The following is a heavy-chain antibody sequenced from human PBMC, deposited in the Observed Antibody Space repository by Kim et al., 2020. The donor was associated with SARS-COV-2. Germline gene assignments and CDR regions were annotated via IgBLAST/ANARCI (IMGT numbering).Heavy chain of an antibody. Sequence: ASVKVSCKASGYTFTSYGISWVRQAPGQGLEWMGWISAYNGNTNYAQKLQGRVTMTTDTSTSTAYMELRSLRSDDTAVYYCARDTPGSNVLRYFDWLHPGDYWGQGTLVTVSS. CDR1: GYTFTSYG. V-gene: IGHV1-18*01. J-gene: IGHJ4*02. CDR3: ARDTPGSNVLRYFDWLHPGDY. D-gene: IGHD3-9*01. CDR2: ISAYNGNT.